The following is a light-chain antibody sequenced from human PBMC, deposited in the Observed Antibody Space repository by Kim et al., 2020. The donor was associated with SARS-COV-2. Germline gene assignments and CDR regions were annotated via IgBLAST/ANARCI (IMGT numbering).Light chain of an antibody. CDR1: SIASKS. J-gene: IGLJ1*01. Sequence: YELTQPPSVSVAPEETAWITCGGDSIASKSVHWYQQKSGQAPVPVIFYDSDRPSGIPERFSGSNSGNTATLTISGVEAGDEADYYCQVWDSGSDHYVFGTGTKVTVL. V-gene: IGLV3-21*04. CDR2: YDS. CDR3: QVWDSGSDHYV.